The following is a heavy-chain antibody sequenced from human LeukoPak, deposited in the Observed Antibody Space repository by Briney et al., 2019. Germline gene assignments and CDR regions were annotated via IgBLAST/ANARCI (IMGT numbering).Heavy chain of an antibody. D-gene: IGHD3-22*01. V-gene: IGHV3-30*03. CDR2: ISYDGNNK. Sequence: QPGGSLRLSCAASGFTFSSYGMHWVRQAPGKGLEWVAVISYDGNNKYYADSVKGRFTISRDNSKNTLYLQMNSLRAEDTAVYYCARDRQGYDRIYARPDWFDPWGQGTLVTVSS. J-gene: IGHJ5*02. CDR3: ARDRQGYDRIYARPDWFDP. CDR1: GFTFSSYG.